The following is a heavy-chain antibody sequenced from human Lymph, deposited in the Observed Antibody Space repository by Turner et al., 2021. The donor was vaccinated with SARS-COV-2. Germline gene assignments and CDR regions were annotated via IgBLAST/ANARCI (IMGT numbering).Heavy chain of an antibody. D-gene: IGHD2-8*02. V-gene: IGHV3-30-3*01. Sequence: QVQLVASGGGVVQPGRSLRLSCAASGFTFSSYAMHWVRQAPGKGLEWVAVISYDGSNKYYADSVKGRFTISRDNSKNTLYLQMNSLRAEDTAVYYCARDTGGQVDVWGQGTTVTVSS. CDR3: ARDTGGQVDV. CDR1: GFTFSSYA. CDR2: ISYDGSNK. J-gene: IGHJ6*02.